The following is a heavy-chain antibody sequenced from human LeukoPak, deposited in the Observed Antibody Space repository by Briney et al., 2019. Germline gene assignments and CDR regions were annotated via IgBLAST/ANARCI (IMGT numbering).Heavy chain of an antibody. D-gene: IGHD1-26*01. CDR2: ISGSSSTM. Sequence: GGSLRLSCAASGFTLSSYGMNWVRQAPGKGLEWVPYISGSSSTMYYTDSVKGRFTISRDNAKNSLYLQMNSLRDEDTAVYYCARKFYGSGSHYFDCWGQGTLVTVSS. V-gene: IGHV3-48*02. J-gene: IGHJ4*02. CDR1: GFTLSSYG. CDR3: ARKFYGSGSHYFDC.